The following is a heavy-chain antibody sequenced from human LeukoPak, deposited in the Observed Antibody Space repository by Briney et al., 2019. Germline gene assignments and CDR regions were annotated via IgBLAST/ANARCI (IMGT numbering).Heavy chain of an antibody. V-gene: IGHV3-23*01. Sequence: QPGGSLRLSCAASGFTFSSCAMSWVRQAPGKGLEWVSAISGSGGRPYYADSVKGRFTISRDNSKNTLYLQTNSLRAEDTAVYYCARHPEPGYCSSTSCHESYFDYWGQGTLVTVSS. J-gene: IGHJ4*02. CDR3: ARHPEPGYCSSTSCHESYFDY. CDR1: GFTFSSCA. CDR2: ISGSGGRP. D-gene: IGHD2-2*01.